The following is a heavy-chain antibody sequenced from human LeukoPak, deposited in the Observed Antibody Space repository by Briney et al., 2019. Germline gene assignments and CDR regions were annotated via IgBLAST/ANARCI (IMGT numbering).Heavy chain of an antibody. V-gene: IGHV4-4*02. CDR3: ARGLRGYSYGLDNWFDP. J-gene: IGHJ5*02. CDR1: GGSINSSNW. CDR2: IYHSGST. D-gene: IGHD5-18*01. Sequence: SETLSLTCAVSGGSINSSNWWSWVRQPPGKGLEWIGEIYHSGSTNYNPSLKSRVTISVDTSKNQFSLKLSSVTAADTAVYYCARGLRGYSYGLDNWFDPWGQGTLVTVSS.